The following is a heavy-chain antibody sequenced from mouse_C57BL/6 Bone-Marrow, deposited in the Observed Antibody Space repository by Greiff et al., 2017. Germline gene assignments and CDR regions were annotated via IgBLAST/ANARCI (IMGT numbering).Heavy chain of an antibody. V-gene: IGHV14-3*01. CDR1: GFNIQNTY. CDR2: IDPANGNT. J-gene: IGHJ4*01. Sequence: EVQLQQSVAELVRPGASVKLSCTASGFNIQNTYMHWVKQRPEQGLEWIGRIDPANGNTKYAPKFQGKATITADTSSNTAYLQLSSLTSEDTAIYYWARWLPFIYYYAMDDWGQGTSVTVSS. D-gene: IGHD2-2*01. CDR3: ARWLPFIYYYAMDD.